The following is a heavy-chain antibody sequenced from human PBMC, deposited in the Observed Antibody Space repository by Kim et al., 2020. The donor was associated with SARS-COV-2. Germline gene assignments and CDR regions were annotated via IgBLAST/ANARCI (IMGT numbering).Heavy chain of an antibody. J-gene: IGHJ6*02. CDR2: INPGGDRT. CDR1: GYTFTSHY. V-gene: IGHV1-46*01. CDR3: ARDGGLPASYYYYGMDV. Sequence: ASVKVSCKASGYTFTSHYIHWIRQAPGQGLEWMGIINPGGDRTSPAQKFQGRVSMTRDTSTSTVYLELSSLRSEDTAVYYCARDGGLPASYYYYGMDVWGQGTTVTVSS. D-gene: IGHD2-2*01.